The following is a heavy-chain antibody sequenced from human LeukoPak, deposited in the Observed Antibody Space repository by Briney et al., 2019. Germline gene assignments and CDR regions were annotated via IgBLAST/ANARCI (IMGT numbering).Heavy chain of an antibody. J-gene: IGHJ4*02. CDR3: ASAYYYDTTGYFT. V-gene: IGHV4-39*07. Sequence: SETLSLTCSVSGDSITSDRYHWGWIRQSPGKGLEWIGSIYYTGSTYYNPSLESRVTISVDTSKNHVFLKLSSLTAADTAVYFRASAYYYDTTGYFTWGQGTLVTVSS. CDR1: GDSITSDRYH. CDR2: IYYTGST. D-gene: IGHD3-22*01.